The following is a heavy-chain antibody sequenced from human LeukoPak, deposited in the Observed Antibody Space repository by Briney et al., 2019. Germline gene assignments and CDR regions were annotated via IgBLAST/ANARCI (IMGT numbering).Heavy chain of an antibody. CDR3: ARVAAGKYYYGSESQTFDY. CDR1: GGSISSGGYY. V-gene: IGHV4-31*03. D-gene: IGHD3-10*01. Sequence: SQTLSLTCTVSGGSISSGGYYWSWIRQRPGTGLEWIGYIYYSGTTYYNPSLRSRASISVDTSKNQISLNLSSVTVADTAVYYCARVAAGKYYYGSESQTFDYWAREPWSPSPQ. J-gene: IGHJ4*02. CDR2: IYYSGTT.